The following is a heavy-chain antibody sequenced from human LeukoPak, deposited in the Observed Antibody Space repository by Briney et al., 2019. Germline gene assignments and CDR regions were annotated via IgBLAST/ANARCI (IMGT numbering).Heavy chain of an antibody. CDR1: GGSISSGDYY. Sequence: SETLSLTCTVSGGSISSGDYYWSWIRQPPGKGLEWIGYIYYSGSTYYNPSLKSRVTISVDTSKNQFSLKLSPVTAADTAVYYCARTVTRSHDAFDIWGQGTMVTVSS. D-gene: IGHD4-17*01. J-gene: IGHJ3*02. V-gene: IGHV4-30-4*01. CDR2: IYYSGST. CDR3: ARTVTRSHDAFDI.